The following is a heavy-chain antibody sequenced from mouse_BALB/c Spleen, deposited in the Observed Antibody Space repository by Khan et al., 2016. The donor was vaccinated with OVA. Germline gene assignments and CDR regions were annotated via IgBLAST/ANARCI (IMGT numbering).Heavy chain of an antibody. J-gene: IGHJ3*01. V-gene: IGHV1-77*01. CDR2: IYPGSGYI. CDR1: GYTFTDFL. D-gene: IGHD3-2*02. Sequence: QVQLQQPGPELVKPGASVKMSCKASGYTFTDFLISWLKQRPGQGLEWIGEIYPGSGYIYYNEKFKGKATLTSDKSSNPAYMQLSSLTSEDSAVYFCARAGYGGFAHWGQGTLVTVSA. CDR3: ARAGYGGFAH.